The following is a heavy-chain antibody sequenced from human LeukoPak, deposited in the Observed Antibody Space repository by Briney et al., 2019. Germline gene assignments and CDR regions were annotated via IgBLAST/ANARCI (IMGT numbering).Heavy chain of an antibody. J-gene: IGHJ4*02. CDR2: INHSGST. D-gene: IGHD3-22*01. CDR3: ATITKIHEKSFDY. V-gene: IGHV4-34*01. CDR1: GGSFSGYY. Sequence: SETLSLTCAVYGGSFSGYYWSWIRQPPGKGLEWIGEINHSGSTNYNPSLKSRVTISVDTSKNQFSLKLTSVTAADTAVYYCATITKIHEKSFDYWGQGTLVTVSS.